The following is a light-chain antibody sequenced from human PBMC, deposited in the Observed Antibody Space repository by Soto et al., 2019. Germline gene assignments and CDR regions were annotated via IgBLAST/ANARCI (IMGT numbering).Light chain of an antibody. J-gene: IGKJ2*01. CDR2: GAS. CDR3: QQYGSSPYT. CDR1: QSVSSSY. Sequence: IVLTQSPGTLSLSPGERATLSCRASQSVSSSYLAWYQQKPGQAPRLLIYGASSRATGIPDRFSGSGSGTDFTLTISRLEPEDFAVYYCQQYGSSPYTFGQWAKLEIK. V-gene: IGKV3-20*01.